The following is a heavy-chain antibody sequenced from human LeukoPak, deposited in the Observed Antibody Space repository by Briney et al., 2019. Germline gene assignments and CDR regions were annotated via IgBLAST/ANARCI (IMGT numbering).Heavy chain of an antibody. CDR1: GFXFSSYE. CDR3: AREGFPGFDY. D-gene: IGHD7-27*01. Sequence: PGGSLRLSCGASGFXFSSYEMNWVRQAPGKGLEWVSYISSSGSTIYYADSVKGRFTISRDNAKNSLYLQMNSLRAEDTAVYYCAREGFPGFDYWGQGTLVTVSS. CDR2: ISSSGSTI. V-gene: IGHV3-48*03. J-gene: IGHJ4*02.